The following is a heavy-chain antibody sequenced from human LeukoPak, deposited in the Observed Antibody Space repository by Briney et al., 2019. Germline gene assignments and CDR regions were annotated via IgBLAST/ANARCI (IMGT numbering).Heavy chain of an antibody. D-gene: IGHD4-23*01. CDR3: AKDLAYYGGNLDS. CDR2: IRYDGSDK. CDR1: GFIFSSKG. Sequence: GGSLRLSCAASGFIFSSKGMHWVRQAPGKGLEWVAFIRYDGSDKYYADSVKGRLTISRDNSKGSLYLQMDSLRAEDTAVYYCAKDLAYYGGNLDSWGQGILVTVSS. J-gene: IGHJ4*02. V-gene: IGHV3-30*02.